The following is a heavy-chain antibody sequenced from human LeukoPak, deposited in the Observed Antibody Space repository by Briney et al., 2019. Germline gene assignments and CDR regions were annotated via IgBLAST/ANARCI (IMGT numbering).Heavy chain of an antibody. CDR1: GFTFSSYT. J-gene: IGHJ6*02. V-gene: IGHV3-21*01. CDR3: ARDPTPRYCSGGSCYTHYGMDV. CDR2: ISSSTSYI. D-gene: IGHD2-15*01. Sequence: GGSLRLSCAASGFTFSSYTMDWVRQAPGKGLEWVSSISSSTSYIYYADSVKGRLTISRDNAKNSLYLQMNSLRAEDTAIYYCARDPTPRYCSGGSCYTHYGMDVWGQGTTVTVSS.